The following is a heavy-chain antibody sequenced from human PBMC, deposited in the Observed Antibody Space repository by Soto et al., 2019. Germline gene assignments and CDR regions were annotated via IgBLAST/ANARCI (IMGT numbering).Heavy chain of an antibody. CDR3: ARQKDYYDSSGYYYGFDY. Sequence: GESLKISCKGSGYSFTSYWIGWVRQMPGKXLEWMGIIYPGDSDTRYSPSFQGQVTISADKSISTAYLQWSSLKASDTAMYYCARQKDYYDSSGYYYGFDYRGQGTLVTVSS. V-gene: IGHV5-51*01. D-gene: IGHD3-22*01. J-gene: IGHJ4*02. CDR2: IYPGDSDT. CDR1: GYSFTSYW.